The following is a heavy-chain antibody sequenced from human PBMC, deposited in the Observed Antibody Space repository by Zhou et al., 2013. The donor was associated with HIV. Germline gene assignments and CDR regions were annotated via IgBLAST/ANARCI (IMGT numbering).Heavy chain of an antibody. V-gene: IGHV1-69*04. CDR2: IIPILGIA. D-gene: IGHD3-10*01. CDR3: ARVGSYGSGSRVDY. Sequence: QVQLVQSGAEVKKPGSSVKVSCKASGGTFSSYAISWVRQAPGQGLEWMGRIIPILGIANYAQKFQGRVTITADKSTSTAYMELSSLRSEDTAVYYCARVGSYGSGSRVDYWGQGTLVTV. J-gene: IGHJ4*02. CDR1: GGTFSSYA.